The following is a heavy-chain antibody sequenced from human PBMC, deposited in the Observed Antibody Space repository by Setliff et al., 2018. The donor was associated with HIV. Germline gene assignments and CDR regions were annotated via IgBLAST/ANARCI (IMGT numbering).Heavy chain of an antibody. Sequence: SETLSLTCTVYGGSISSYYWSWIRQPPGKGLEWIGYIYYSGSTNYNPSLKSRVTISVDTSKNQFSLKLSSVTAADTAVYYCATWGRNNWNYFSYWGQGTLVTSPQ. V-gene: IGHV4-59*01. CDR1: GGSISSYY. J-gene: IGHJ4*02. CDR2: IYYSGST. D-gene: IGHD1-20*01. CDR3: ATWGRNNWNYFSY.